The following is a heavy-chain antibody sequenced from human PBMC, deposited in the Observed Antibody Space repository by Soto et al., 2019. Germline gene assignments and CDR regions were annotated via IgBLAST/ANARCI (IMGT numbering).Heavy chain of an antibody. V-gene: IGHV3-30*18. CDR2: ISRGGSDK. Sequence: QVQLVESGGGVVQPGRSLRLSCAASGFTFSGYVMHWVRQAPGKGLEWVSLISRGGSDKYYSDSVKGRFTISRDNSKNTVSLHLNSPRPEDTAIYHCPKDGTNGGGGYLESWGQGTLVTVSS. CDR3: PKDGTNGGGGYLES. D-gene: IGHD2-2*01. J-gene: IGHJ4*02. CDR1: GFTFSGYV.